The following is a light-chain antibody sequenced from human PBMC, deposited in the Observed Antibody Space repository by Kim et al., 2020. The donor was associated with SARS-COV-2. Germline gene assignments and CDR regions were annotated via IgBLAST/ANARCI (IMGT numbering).Light chain of an antibody. Sequence: YELTQPPSVSVAPGKTARITCGGNNIGSKSVYWYQQKPGQAPVLVIYYNSDRPSGIPERFSGSNSGNTATLTISRVEAGDEADYYCQVWHSNSDHYVFG. CDR2: YNS. CDR3: QVWHSNSDHYV. V-gene: IGLV3-21*04. J-gene: IGLJ1*01. CDR1: NIGSKS.